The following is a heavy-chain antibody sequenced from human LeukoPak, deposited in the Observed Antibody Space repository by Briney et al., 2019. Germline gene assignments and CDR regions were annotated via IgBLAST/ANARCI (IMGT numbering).Heavy chain of an antibody. J-gene: IGHJ4*02. Sequence: ASVKVSCKASGYTFTGYYMHWVRQAPGQGLEWMGWINPNSGGTNYAQKFQGRVTMTRDTSISTAYMELSRLGSDDTAVYYCARDGGGIAVAGDFDYWGQGTLVTVSS. CDR3: ARDGGGIAVAGDFDY. V-gene: IGHV1-2*02. CDR1: GYTFTGYY. D-gene: IGHD6-19*01. CDR2: INPNSGGT.